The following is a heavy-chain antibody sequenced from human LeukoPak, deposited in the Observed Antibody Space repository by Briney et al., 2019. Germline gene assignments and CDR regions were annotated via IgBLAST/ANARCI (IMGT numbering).Heavy chain of an antibody. J-gene: IGHJ6*03. CDR2: IYTSGST. CDR3: ARWSRSANDYYMDV. V-gene: IGHV4-61*02. D-gene: IGHD2-15*01. CDR1: GGSISNGDNY. Sequence: SETLSLTCTVSGGSISNGDNYWTWIRQPAGKGLEWVGRIYTSGSTTYNPSLKSRATISLDTSKNQFSLKLRSVTAADTAVYYCARWSRSANDYYMDVWGKGTTVTISS.